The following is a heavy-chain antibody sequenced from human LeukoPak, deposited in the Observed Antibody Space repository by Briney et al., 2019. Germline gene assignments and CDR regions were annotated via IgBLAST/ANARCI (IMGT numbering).Heavy chain of an antibody. CDR1: GGSFSGYY. J-gene: IGHJ4*02. CDR2: INHSGST. CDR3: ARKESIAALPPDFDH. V-gene: IGHV4-34*01. Sequence: SETLSLTCAVYGGSFSGYYWSWIRQPPGKGLEWIGEINHSGSTNYNPSLKSRVTISVDTSKNQFSLKLSSVTAADTAVYYCARKESIAALPPDFDHWGQGTLVTVSS. D-gene: IGHD6-13*01.